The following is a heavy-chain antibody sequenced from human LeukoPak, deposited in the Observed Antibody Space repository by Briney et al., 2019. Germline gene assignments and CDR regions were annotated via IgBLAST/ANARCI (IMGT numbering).Heavy chain of an antibody. J-gene: IGHJ6*02. Sequence: SSQTLSLTCAVSGGSISSGGYSWSWIRQPPGKGLEWIGYIYHSGSTYYNPSLKSRVTIPVDRSKNQFSLKLSSVTAADTAVYSCPRLPHGRSPTCPSSTYGRTVWGQGPTV. V-gene: IGHV4-30-2*01. CDR2: IYHSGST. CDR3: PRLPHGRSPTCPSSTYGRTV. CDR1: GGSISSGGYS. D-gene: IGHD4-17*01.